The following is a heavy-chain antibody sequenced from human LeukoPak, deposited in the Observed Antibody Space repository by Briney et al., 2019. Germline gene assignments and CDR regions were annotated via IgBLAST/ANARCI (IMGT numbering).Heavy chain of an antibody. CDR2: IYPGDSDT. J-gene: IGHJ4*02. CDR1: GYSFTSYW. V-gene: IGHV5-51*01. CDR3: ASGRYYYGSGSYYNPYFDY. D-gene: IGHD3-10*01. Sequence: GESLKISCKGSGYSFTSYWIGWVRQMPGKGLEWMGIIYPGDSDTRYSPSFQGQVTISADKSISTAYLQWSSLKASDTAMYYGASGRYYYGSGSYYNPYFDYWGQGTLVTVSS.